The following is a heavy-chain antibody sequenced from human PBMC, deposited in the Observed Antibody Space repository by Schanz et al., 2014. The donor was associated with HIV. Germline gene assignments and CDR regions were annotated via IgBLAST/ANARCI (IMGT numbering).Heavy chain of an antibody. CDR3: ARDEHSSSRPDWFDP. CDR1: GFTFSNYA. CDR2: ISGSGDNT. Sequence: VQLLESGGGLVQPGGSLRLSCAASGFTFSNYAMAWVRQAPGKGLEWISSISGSGDNTYYADSVKGRFIISRDRSKSTVLLQMISLRGEDTAVYYCARDEHSSSRPDWFDPWGQGTLVTVSS. D-gene: IGHD6-13*01. J-gene: IGHJ5*02. V-gene: IGHV3-23*01.